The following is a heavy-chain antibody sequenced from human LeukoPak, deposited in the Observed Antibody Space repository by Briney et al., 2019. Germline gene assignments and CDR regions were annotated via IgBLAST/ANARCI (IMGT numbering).Heavy chain of an antibody. CDR3: ARDHLLGRRFTGDAFDL. CDR1: GYTFPRYC. Sequence: SSVKVSCKASGYTFPRYCLSWVRQAPRQGRDWMGWISAYNGNTNYAQQLQGRVTMTSDTSPSTAHMELRSLRSDDTAVYCCARDHLLGRRFTGDAFDLWGEGTMVTVSS. CDR2: ISAYNGNT. V-gene: IGHV1-18*01. D-gene: IGHD3-16*01. J-gene: IGHJ3*01.